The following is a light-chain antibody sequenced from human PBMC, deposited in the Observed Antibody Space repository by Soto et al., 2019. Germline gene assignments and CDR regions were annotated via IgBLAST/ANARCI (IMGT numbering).Light chain of an antibody. Sequence: IVMTPSPATLSVSPGDRATLSCRSSQPVNNNLAWYQHKPGQAPRLLIYGASTRATGISARFSGGGSGTEFTLTISSLQSEDFALYFCQQYEKWPPSITFGQGTRLEIK. V-gene: IGKV3-15*01. CDR3: QQYEKWPPSIT. CDR2: GAS. J-gene: IGKJ5*01. CDR1: QPVNNN.